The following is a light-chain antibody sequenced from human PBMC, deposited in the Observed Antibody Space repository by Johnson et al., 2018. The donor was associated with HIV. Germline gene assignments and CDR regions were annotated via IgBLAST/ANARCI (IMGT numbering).Light chain of an antibody. J-gene: IGLJ1*01. Sequence: QSVLTQPPSASGTPGQRVTISCSGSSSNIGSNTVSWYQQLPGTAPKLLIYSNNQRPSGVPDRFSGYKSGTSASLAISGLQSEDVTDYYCAAWDTSLSAGYVFGTWTKVTVL. CDR1: SSNIGSNT. V-gene: IGLV1-44*01. CDR3: AAWDTSLSAGYV. CDR2: SNN.